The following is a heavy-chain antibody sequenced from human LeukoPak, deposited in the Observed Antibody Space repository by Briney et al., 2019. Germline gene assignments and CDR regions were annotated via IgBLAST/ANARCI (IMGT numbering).Heavy chain of an antibody. J-gene: IGHJ4*02. V-gene: IGHV4-61*02. CDR1: GGSISSGSYY. CDR3: AKGYCRGNSCYDDRGAFDY. Sequence: SETLSLTCTVSGGSISSGSYYWSWIRQPAGKGLEWIGRIYTSGSTNYNPSLKSRVTISVDTSKNQFSLKLSSVTAADTAVYYCAKGYCRGNSCYDDRGAFDYWGQGTLVTVSS. D-gene: IGHD2-2*01. CDR2: IYTSGST.